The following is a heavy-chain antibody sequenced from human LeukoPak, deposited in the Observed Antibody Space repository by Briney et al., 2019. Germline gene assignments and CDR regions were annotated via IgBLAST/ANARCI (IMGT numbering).Heavy chain of an antibody. V-gene: IGHV1-24*01. CDR3: ATVGVLWFREGYFDY. J-gene: IGHJ4*02. CDR2: FDPEDGET. CDR1: GYTLTELF. Sequence: ASVKVSCKVSGYTLTELFMHWVRQAPGKGLEWMGGFDPEDGETIYAQKFQGRVTMTEDTSTDTAYMELSSLRSEDTAVYYCATVGVLWFREGYFDYWGQGTLVTVSS. D-gene: IGHD3-10*01.